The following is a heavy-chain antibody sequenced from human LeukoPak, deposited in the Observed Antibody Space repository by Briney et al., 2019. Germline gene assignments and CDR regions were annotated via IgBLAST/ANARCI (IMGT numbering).Heavy chain of an antibody. D-gene: IGHD4-17*01. CDR1: GFTFSNNA. Sequence: PGGSLRLSCAASGFTFSNNALTWVRQAPGRGLEWVSSISGAGPYYADSVKGRFSISRDNNKNTLYLQMSRLRAEDTAVYYCARDPNGNYVGAFDFQRWGQGTLVTVSS. CDR2: ISGAGP. V-gene: IGHV3-23*01. J-gene: IGHJ1*01. CDR3: ARDPNGNYVGAFDFQR.